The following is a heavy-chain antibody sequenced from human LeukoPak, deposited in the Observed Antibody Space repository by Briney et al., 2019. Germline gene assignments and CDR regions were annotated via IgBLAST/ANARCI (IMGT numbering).Heavy chain of an antibody. J-gene: IGHJ6*02. D-gene: IGHD1-26*01. CDR2: FESGGNT. V-gene: IGHV3-13*01. Sequence: AGGSLRLSCAASGFTFTDYDMHWVRQATGKGLEWVSAFESGGNTYYSGSVEGRFTISRDVVRNSLYLHMSSLRDEDTAVYYCVRIKTREHQYGMDVWGQGTTVTVSS. CDR3: VRIKTREHQYGMDV. CDR1: GFTFTDYD.